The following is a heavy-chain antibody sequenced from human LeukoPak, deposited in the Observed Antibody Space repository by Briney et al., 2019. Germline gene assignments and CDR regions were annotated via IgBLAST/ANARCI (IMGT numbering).Heavy chain of an antibody. CDR3: ARGSGSSSWLDP. V-gene: IGHV5-51*01. CDR2: IYPDDSDT. Sequence: GESLKISCKGSGYSFTNYWIGWVRQMPGKGLEWMGIIYPDDSDTRYSPSFQGQVTMSVDKSISAAFLQWSSLKASDTAIYYCARGSGSSSWLDPWGQGTLVTVSS. J-gene: IGHJ5*02. CDR1: GYSFTNYW. D-gene: IGHD3-10*01.